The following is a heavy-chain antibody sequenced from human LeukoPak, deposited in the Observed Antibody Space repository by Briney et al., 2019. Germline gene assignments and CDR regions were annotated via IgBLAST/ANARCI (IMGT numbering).Heavy chain of an antibody. D-gene: IGHD2-2*01. CDR2: IYTSGST. CDR1: GDSISSWY. J-gene: IGHJ4*02. Sequence: SETLSLTCAVSGDSISSWYWSWIRQPAGKGLEWIGRIYTSGSTNYNPSLKSRVTISVDTSKNQFSLKLSSVTAADTAVYYCARDYCSSTSCYSFDYWGQGTLVTVSS. CDR3: ARDYCSSTSCYSFDY. V-gene: IGHV4-4*07.